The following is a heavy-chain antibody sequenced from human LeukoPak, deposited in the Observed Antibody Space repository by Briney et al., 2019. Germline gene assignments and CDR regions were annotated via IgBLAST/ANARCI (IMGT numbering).Heavy chain of an antibody. D-gene: IGHD4-17*01. Sequence: SETPSLTCAVSGYSISNHYYWGWIRQPPGKGLEWIGSYYHTGSSYYNPSLQSRVAISIDTSKNQFSLELASVTAADTAVYYCASVTRSMSRFFDLWGRGTLVIVST. J-gene: IGHJ2*01. V-gene: IGHV4-38-2*01. CDR2: YYHTGSS. CDR3: ASVTRSMSRFFDL. CDR1: GYSISNHYY.